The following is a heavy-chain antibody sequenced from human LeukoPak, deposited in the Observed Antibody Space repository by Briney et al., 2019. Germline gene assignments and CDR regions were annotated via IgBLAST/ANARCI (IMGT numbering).Heavy chain of an antibody. CDR3: ASRSGSTPYYFDY. D-gene: IGHD3-3*01. J-gene: IGHJ4*02. CDR2: INTYNGKT. Sequence: ASVKVSCKASGYTFTSQGISWVRQAPGQGLEWMGRINTYNGKTNYAQKLQGRVTMTTDTSTSTAYMELRNLRSDDTAVYYCASRSGSTPYYFDYWGQGTLVTVSS. V-gene: IGHV1-18*01. CDR1: GYTFTSQG.